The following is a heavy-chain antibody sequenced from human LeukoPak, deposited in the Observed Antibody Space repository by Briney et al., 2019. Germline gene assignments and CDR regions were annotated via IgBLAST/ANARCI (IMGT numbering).Heavy chain of an antibody. D-gene: IGHD6-19*01. CDR2: IYYSGST. Sequence: TSETLSLTCTVSGGSISSYYWSWIRQPSGKGLEWIGYIYYSGSTNYNPSLKSRVTISVDTSKNQFSLKLSSVTAADTAVYYCARDLWLASNYMDVWGKGTTVTVSS. J-gene: IGHJ6*03. V-gene: IGHV4-59*01. CDR3: ARDLWLASNYMDV. CDR1: GGSISSYY.